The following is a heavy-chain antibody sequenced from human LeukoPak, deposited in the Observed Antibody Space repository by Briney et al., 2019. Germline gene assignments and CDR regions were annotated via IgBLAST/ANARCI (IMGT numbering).Heavy chain of an antibody. CDR1: GYSFTGYF. CDR3: ARDRGLTTYCGGDCFEAEY. Sequence: ASVKVSCKASGYSFTGYFLEWVRQAPGQGLEWMGWINTNTGNPTYAQGFNGRFVFSLDTSVSTAYLEISNLKDEDTAIYYCARDRGLTTYCGGDCFEAEYWGQGTLVTVSS. J-gene: IGHJ4*02. CDR2: INTNTGNP. D-gene: IGHD2-21*02. V-gene: IGHV7-4-1*02.